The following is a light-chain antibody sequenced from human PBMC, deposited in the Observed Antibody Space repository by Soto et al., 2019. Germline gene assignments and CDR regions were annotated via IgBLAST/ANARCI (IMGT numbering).Light chain of an antibody. J-gene: IGLJ2*01. CDR3: QSYDSSLCGSRV. CDR1: SSNIGAGYD. V-gene: IGLV1-40*01. CDR2: GNS. Sequence: QAVVTQSPSVSGAPGQRVTISCTGSSSNIGAGYDVHWYQQLPGTAPKLLIYGNSNRPSGVPDRFSGSKSGTSASLAITGLPAQDEADYYCQSYDSSLCGSRVFGGGTKLTVL.